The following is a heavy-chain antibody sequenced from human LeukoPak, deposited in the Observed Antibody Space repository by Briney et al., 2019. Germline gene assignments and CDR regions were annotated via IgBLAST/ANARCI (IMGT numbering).Heavy chain of an antibody. J-gene: IGHJ4*02. D-gene: IGHD3-22*01. Sequence: PSETLSLTCAVYGGSFSGHYWSWIRQPPAKGLEWIGEINHSGSTNYNPSLKSRVTISVDTSKNQFSLKLNFVTAADTAVYYCARGSKYDYDSSGYYSHDYWGQGTLVTVSS. CDR2: INHSGST. CDR3: ARGSKYDYDSSGYYSHDY. V-gene: IGHV4-34*01. CDR1: GGSFSGHY.